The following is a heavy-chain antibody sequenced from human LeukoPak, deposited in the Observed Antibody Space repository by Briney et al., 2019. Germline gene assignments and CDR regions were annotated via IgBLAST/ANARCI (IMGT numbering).Heavy chain of an antibody. CDR2: IYPGDSDT. Sequence: GVALQISFQGSGCSFTSYWIGWVRPVPGEGLEWMGIIYPGDSDTRYSPSSQGQVTISAAKSISTAYLQWSSLKASDTAMYYCAREPPKNYGAYYYGMDVWGQGTTVTVSS. V-gene: IGHV5-51*01. J-gene: IGHJ6*02. CDR1: GCSFTSYW. D-gene: IGHD4/OR15-4a*01. CDR3: AREPPKNYGAYYYGMDV.